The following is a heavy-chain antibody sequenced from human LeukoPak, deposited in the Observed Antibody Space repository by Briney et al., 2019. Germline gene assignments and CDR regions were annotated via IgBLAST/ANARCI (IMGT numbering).Heavy chain of an antibody. V-gene: IGHV3-49*04. J-gene: IGHJ4*02. D-gene: IGHD6-19*01. CDR2: IRSKAYGGTT. Sequence: SGGSLRLSCTASGFTFGDYAMSWVRQAPGKGLEWVGFIRSKAYGGTTEYAASVKGRFTISRDDSKSIAYLQMNSLKTEDTAVYYCTRELGIAVAGYGYWGQGTLVTVSS. CDR1: GFTFGDYA. CDR3: TRELGIAVAGYGY.